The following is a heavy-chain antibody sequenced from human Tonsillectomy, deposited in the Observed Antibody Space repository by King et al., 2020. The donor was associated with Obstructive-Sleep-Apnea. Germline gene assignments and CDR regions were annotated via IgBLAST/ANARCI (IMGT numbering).Heavy chain of an antibody. D-gene: IGHD1-26*01. V-gene: IGHV3-21*01. J-gene: IGHJ4*02. CDR2: ITSSSSYI. CDR3: ARGPGWDSGSYSVNY. Sequence: VQLVESGGGLVKPGGSLRLSCAASGFTFSSYSMNWVRQAPGKGLEWVSSITSSSSYIYYADSVKGRFTITRDNAKNSLYLQMNSLRAEDTAVYYCARGPGWDSGSYSVNYWGQGTLVTVSS. CDR1: GFTFSSYS.